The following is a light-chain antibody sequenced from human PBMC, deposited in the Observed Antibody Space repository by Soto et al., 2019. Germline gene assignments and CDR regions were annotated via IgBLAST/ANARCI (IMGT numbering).Light chain of an antibody. CDR3: HQYYSPPQP. CDR1: QSVLFNSNNKNY. J-gene: IGKJ1*01. V-gene: IGKV4-1*01. CDR2: WAS. Sequence: DIVMTQSPDSLAVSLGGRATINCKSSQSVLFNSNNKNYLAWYQQKPRQPPKLLIYWASTRHSGVPDRFSGSGSGTDFTLTISSLQPEDVALYYCHQYYSPPQPIGHGTKVEI.